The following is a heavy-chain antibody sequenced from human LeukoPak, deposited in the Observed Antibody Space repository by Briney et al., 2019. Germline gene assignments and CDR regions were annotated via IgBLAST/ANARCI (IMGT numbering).Heavy chain of an antibody. CDR2: IYYTGST. CDR3: ARGGNYWPQWWFDP. CDR1: GGSLSTYY. Sequence: SETLSLTCTVSGGSLSTYYWSWLRQPPGKGLEWIGYIYYTGSTSYNPSLTSRVTISLASSKNHFSLELNSVTPADTAVYYCARGGNYWPQWWFDPWGRGTLVSVSS. V-gene: IGHV4-59*01. J-gene: IGHJ5*02. D-gene: IGHD1-26*01.